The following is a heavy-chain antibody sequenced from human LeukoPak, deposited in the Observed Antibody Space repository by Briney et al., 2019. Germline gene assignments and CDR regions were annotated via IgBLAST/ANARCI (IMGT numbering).Heavy chain of an antibody. CDR2: IYHSGST. D-gene: IGHD3-3*01. J-gene: IGHJ5*02. CDR3: ARLRSGLNWFDP. Sequence: SEALSLTCAVSGYSISSGYYWGWIRQPPGKGLEWIGSIYHSGSTYYNPSLKSRVTISVDTSKNQFSLKLSSVTAADTAVYYCARLRSGLNWFDPWGPGTLVTVSS. CDR1: GYSISSGYY. V-gene: IGHV4-38-2*01.